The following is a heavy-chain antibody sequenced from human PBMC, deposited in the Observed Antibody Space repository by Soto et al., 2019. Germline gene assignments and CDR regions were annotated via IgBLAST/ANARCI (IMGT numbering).Heavy chain of an antibody. Sequence: PGGSLRLSCAASGFTFGNYEMNWVRQAPGKGLEWVSYISSGGNTIYYTDSVKGRFTISRDNAKKSLYLQMNSLRADDTALYYCAPVDSSGYPPFDYWGQGTLVTVSS. J-gene: IGHJ4*02. V-gene: IGHV3-48*03. CDR2: ISSGGNTI. CDR1: GFTFGNYE. D-gene: IGHD3-22*01. CDR3: APVDSSGYPPFDY.